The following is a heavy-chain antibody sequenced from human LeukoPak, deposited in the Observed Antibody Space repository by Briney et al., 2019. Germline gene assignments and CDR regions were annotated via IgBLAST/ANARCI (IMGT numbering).Heavy chain of an antibody. V-gene: IGHV4-34*01. CDR2: INHSGST. J-gene: IGHJ5*02. Sequence: SETLSLTCAVYGGSFSGYYWSWMRQPPGKGVEWIGEINHSGSTNYNPSLKSRVTISVGTSKNQFSLKLSSVTAADTAVYYCARTAGFGELRWFDPWGQGALVTVSS. CDR3: ARTAGFGELRWFDP. D-gene: IGHD3-10*01. CDR1: GGSFSGYY.